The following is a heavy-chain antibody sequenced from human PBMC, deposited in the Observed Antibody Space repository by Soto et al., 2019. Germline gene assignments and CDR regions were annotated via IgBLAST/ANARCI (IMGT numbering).Heavy chain of an antibody. CDR3: ARDETYYYDSSGYSVY. Sequence: ASVKVSCKASGYTFTSYAMHWVRQAPGQRLEWMGWINAGNGNTKYSQKFQGRVTITRDTSASTAYMELSSLRSEDTAAYYCARDETYYYDSSGYSVYWGQGTLVTVSS. V-gene: IGHV1-3*01. CDR1: GYTFTSYA. D-gene: IGHD3-22*01. J-gene: IGHJ4*02. CDR2: INAGNGNT.